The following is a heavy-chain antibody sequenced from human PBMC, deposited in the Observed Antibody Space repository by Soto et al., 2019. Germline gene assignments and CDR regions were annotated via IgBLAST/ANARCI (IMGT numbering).Heavy chain of an antibody. CDR2: ISAYNGNT. CDR1: GYTFTSYG. D-gene: IGHD2-2*02. Sequence: ASVKVSCKASGYTFTSYGISWVRQAPGQGLEWMGWISAYNGNTNYAQKLQGRGTMTTDTSTCTAYMELRSLRSDDTAVYYCARGYCSSTSCYTYYYYYMDVWGKGTTVTVSS. V-gene: IGHV1-18*01. J-gene: IGHJ6*03. CDR3: ARGYCSSTSCYTYYYYYMDV.